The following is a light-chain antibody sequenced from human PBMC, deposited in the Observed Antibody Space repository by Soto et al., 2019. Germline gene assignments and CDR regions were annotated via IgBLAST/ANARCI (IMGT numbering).Light chain of an antibody. CDR1: STNIGAGYG. J-gene: IGLJ1*01. CDR2: GGT. Sequence: QSVLTQPPSVSGAPGQRVSISCTGSSTNIGAGYGVHWYQQRPGTATKLLIVGGTIRPSGVPDRFSASASGTAASPAITVSQAEDEGDYYCRSSYSNRRDRYVFGTGTKVTVL. CDR3: RSSYSNRRDRYV. V-gene: IGLV1-40*01.